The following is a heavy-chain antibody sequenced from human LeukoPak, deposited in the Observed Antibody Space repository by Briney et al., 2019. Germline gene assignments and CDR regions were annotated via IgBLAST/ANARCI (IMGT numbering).Heavy chain of an antibody. CDR3: ARAGGRYATYYYYGMDV. V-gene: IGHV3-33*01. D-gene: IGHD3-16*01. Sequence: GGSLRLSCAASGFTFSSYGMHWVRQAPGKGLEWVAVIWYDGSNKYYADSVKGRFTISRDNSKNTLYLQMNSLRAEDTAVYYCARAGGRYATYYYYGMDVWGQGTTVTVSS. CDR1: GFTFSSYG. CDR2: IWYDGSNK. J-gene: IGHJ6*02.